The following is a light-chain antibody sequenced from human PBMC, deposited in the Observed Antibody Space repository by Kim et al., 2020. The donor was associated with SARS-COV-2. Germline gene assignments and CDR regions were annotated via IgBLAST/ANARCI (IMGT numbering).Light chain of an antibody. J-gene: IGKJ4*01. CDR2: DAS. V-gene: IGKV1-9*01. Sequence: ASVGDRVTITCRTSQGISNFLAWYQQKPERAPKLLIYDASTLQSGVPSRFSGSGSGTDFTLTISSLEPEDFATYHCQQLDSYPFSFGGGTKVDIK. CDR1: QGISNF. CDR3: QQLDSYPFS.